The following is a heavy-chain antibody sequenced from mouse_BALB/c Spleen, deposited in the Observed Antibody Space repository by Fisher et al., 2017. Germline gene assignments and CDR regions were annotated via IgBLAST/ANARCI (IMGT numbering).Heavy chain of an antibody. Sequence: RFTISRDNAKNNLYLQMSSLKSEDTAMYYCARESFYYYGVDYWGQGTTLTVSS. D-gene: IGHD1-1*01. V-gene: IGHV5-4*02. J-gene: IGHJ2*01. CDR3: ARESFYYYGVDY.